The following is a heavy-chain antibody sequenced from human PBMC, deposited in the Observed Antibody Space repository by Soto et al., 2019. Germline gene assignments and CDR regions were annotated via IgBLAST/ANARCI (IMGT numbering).Heavy chain of an antibody. J-gene: IGHJ5*02. Sequence: SVKVSCKASGFTFTSSAVQWVRQARGQRLEWIGWIVVCSGNTNYAQKFQERVTITMDMAKSAVYMGVSSLRSEDRAVYYCAAGRIVGGMDPWGQGTLVTVSS. CDR1: GFTFTSSA. CDR2: IVVCSGNT. CDR3: AAGRIVGGMDP. V-gene: IGHV1-58*01. D-gene: IGHD1-26*01.